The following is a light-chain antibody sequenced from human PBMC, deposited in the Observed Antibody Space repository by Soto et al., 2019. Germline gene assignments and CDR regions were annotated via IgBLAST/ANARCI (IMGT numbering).Light chain of an antibody. J-gene: IGKJ1*01. V-gene: IGKV3-15*01. CDR2: GAS. CDR1: QSVSSN. CDR3: QQYNNWPFPSWT. Sequence: EIVMTQSPATLSVSPGERATLSCRASQSVSSNLAWYQQKPGQAPRLLIYGASTRATGIPARFSGSGSGTEFTLTISSLQSEDFAVYDCQQYNNWPFPSWTFGQGIKVEIK.